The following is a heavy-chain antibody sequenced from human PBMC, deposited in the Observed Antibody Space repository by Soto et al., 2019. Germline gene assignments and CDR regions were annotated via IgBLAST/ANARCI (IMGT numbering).Heavy chain of an antibody. J-gene: IGHJ3*02. CDR3: ASHYGVITMIRHAFDI. CDR1: GFTFSSYS. CDR2: IRSNSSTI. V-gene: IGHV3-48*04. Sequence: GGSLRLSCAASGFTFSSYSMNWVRQAPGKGLEWVSYIRSNSSTIYYADSVKGRFTISRDNAKNSLYLQMNSLRAEDTAVYYCASHYGVITMIRHAFDIWGQGTMVTVSS. D-gene: IGHD3-22*01.